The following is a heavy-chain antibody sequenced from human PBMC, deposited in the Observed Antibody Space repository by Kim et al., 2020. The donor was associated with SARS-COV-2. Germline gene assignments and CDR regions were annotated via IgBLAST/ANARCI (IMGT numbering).Heavy chain of an antibody. J-gene: IGHJ2*01. CDR3: ARWGIDTAMVTEVWYFDL. CDR1: GFTFSSYG. D-gene: IGHD5-18*01. CDR2: IWYDGSNK. V-gene: IGHV3-33*01. Sequence: GGSLRLSCAASGFTFSSYGMHWVRQAPGKGLEWVAVIWYDGSNKYYAVSVKGRFTISRDNSKNTLYLQMNSLRAEDTAVYYCARWGIDTAMVTEVWYFDLWGRGTLVTVSS.